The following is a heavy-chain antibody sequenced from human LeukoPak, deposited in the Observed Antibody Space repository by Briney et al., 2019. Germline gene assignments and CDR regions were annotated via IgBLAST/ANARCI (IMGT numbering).Heavy chain of an antibody. V-gene: IGHV3-30*04. CDR1: GFTFSSYA. J-gene: IGHJ6*03. CDR3: ARGAAAGTGAARNPGGDYYYYYYYMDV. D-gene: IGHD6-13*01. CDR2: ISYDGSNK. Sequence: PGGSLRLSCAASGFTFSSYAMHWVRQAPGKGLEWVAVISYDGSNKYYADSVKGRFTISRDNSKNTLYLQMNSLRAEDTAVYYCARGAAAGTGAARNPGGDYYYYYYYMDVWGKGTTVTVSS.